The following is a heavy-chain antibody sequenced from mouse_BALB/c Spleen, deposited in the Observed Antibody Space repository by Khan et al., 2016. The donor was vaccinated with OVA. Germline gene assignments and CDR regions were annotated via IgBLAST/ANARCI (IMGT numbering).Heavy chain of an antibody. V-gene: IGHV3-2*02. CDR2: ISYSGST. CDR3: ARGDFDYAWFAY. J-gene: IGHJ3*01. D-gene: IGHD2-4*01. CDR1: GYSITSDFA. Sequence: EVQLQESGPGLVKPSQSLSLTCTVTGYSITSDFAWNWIRQLPGNKLEWMGFISYSGSTTYNPSLKSRIPITRDTSKNQFFLQLNSVTTEDTATYCCARGDFDYAWFAYWGQGTLVTVSA.